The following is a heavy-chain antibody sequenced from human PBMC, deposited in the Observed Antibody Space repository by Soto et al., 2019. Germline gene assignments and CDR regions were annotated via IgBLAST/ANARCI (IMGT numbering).Heavy chain of an antibody. CDR1: GGTFSSYA. J-gene: IGHJ5*02. V-gene: IGHV1-69*13. Sequence: AASVKVSCKASGGTFSSYAISWVRQAPGQGLEWMGGIIPIFGTANYAQKFQGRVTITADESTSTAYMELSSLRSEDTAVYYCARTSQYSSSSVWFDPWGQGTLVTVSS. D-gene: IGHD6-6*01. CDR2: IIPIFGTA. CDR3: ARTSQYSSSSVWFDP.